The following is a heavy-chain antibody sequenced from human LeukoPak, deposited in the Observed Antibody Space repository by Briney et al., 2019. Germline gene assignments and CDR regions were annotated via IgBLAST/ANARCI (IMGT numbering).Heavy chain of an antibody. V-gene: IGHV4-38-2*02. CDR2: IYHSGST. J-gene: IGHJ5*02. Sequence: PSETLSLTCTVSGYSISSGYYWGWIRQPPGKGLEWIGSIYHSGSTYYNPSLKSRVTISVDTSKNQFSLKLSSVTAADTAVYYCARSTMGWFDPWGQGTLVTVSS. CDR1: GYSISSGYY. CDR3: ARSTMGWFDP.